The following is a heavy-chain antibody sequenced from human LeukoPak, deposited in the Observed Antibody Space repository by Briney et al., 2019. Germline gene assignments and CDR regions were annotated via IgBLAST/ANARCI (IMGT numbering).Heavy chain of an antibody. V-gene: IGHV4-59*08. CDR1: GGSISSYY. J-gene: IGHJ4*02. Sequence: SETLSLTCTVSGGSISSYYWSWIRQPPGKGLEWIGYIYYSGSTNYNPSLKSRVTISVDTSKNQFSLKLSSVTAADTAVYFCAGHRDSWSFDYWGQGTLVTVSS. CDR2: IYYSGST. D-gene: IGHD6-13*01. CDR3: AGHRDSWSFDY.